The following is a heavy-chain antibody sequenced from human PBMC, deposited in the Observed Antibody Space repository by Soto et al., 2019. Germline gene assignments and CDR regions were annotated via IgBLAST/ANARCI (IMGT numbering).Heavy chain of an antibody. Sequence: TLSLTCAVYGGSFSGYYWSWIRQPPGKGLEWIGEINHSGSTNYNPSLKSRVTISVDTSKNQFSLKLSSVTAADTAVYYCARGGAARPRYRMSYYYYGMDVWGQGTTVTVSS. CDR3: ARGGAARPRYRMSYYYYGMDV. D-gene: IGHD6-6*01. V-gene: IGHV4-34*01. CDR1: GGSFSGYY. CDR2: INHSGST. J-gene: IGHJ6*02.